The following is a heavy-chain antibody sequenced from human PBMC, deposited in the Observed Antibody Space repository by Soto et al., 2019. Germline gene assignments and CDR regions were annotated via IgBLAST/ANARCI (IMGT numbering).Heavy chain of an antibody. CDR1: GYSFTSYW. J-gene: IGHJ6*02. CDR3: ARRGIVATIWRNCYCSGMDV. CDR2: IYPGDSDT. Sequence: EVQLVQSGAEVKKPGESLKISCKGSGYSFTSYWIGWVRQMPGKGLEWMGIIYPGDSDTRYSPAFQGQVTISADQASSPRQLQRSSLKASGTARYYCARRGIVATIWRNCYCSGMDVWGQGTTVTVSS. D-gene: IGHD5-12*01. V-gene: IGHV5-51*03.